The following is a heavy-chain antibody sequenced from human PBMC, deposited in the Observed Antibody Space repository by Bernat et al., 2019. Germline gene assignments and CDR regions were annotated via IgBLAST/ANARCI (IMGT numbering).Heavy chain of an antibody. CDR2: ISYDGSNK. CDR3: ARDDPIWCGELSMDV. V-gene: IGHV3-30-3*01. Sequence: QVQLVESGGGVVQPGRSLRLSCAASGFTFSSYAMHWVRQAPGKGLEWVAVISYDGSNKYYADSVKGRFTISRDNSKNTLYLQMNSLRAEDTAVYYCARDDPIWCGELSMDVWGQGTTVTVSS. J-gene: IGHJ6*02. CDR1: GFTFSSYA. D-gene: IGHD3-10*01.